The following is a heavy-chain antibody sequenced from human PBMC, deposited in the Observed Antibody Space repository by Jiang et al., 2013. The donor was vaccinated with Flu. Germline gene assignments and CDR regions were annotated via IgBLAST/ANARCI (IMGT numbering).Heavy chain of an antibody. V-gene: IGHV1-46*03. D-gene: IGHD1-26*01. CDR3: SREEGAPTS. CDR2: MYPGDGST. CDR1: GYTFTKYH. Sequence: GAEVKKPGASVKVSCRASGYTFTKYHMHWVRQAPGQGLEWMGVMYPGDGSTYYAQTFQGRLTITWDTSTSTVYMELNSLTSEDTAVYYCSREEGAPTSWGQGTLVTVSS. J-gene: IGHJ5*02.